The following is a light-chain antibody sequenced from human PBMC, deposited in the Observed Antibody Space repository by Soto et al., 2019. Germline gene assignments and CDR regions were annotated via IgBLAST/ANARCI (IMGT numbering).Light chain of an antibody. CDR1: SSDVGGYNY. J-gene: IGLJ2*01. CDR3: CSYTSTNTLVI. V-gene: IGLV2-14*03. Sequence: QSALTQPASVSGSPGQSVTISCTGTSSDVGGYNYVSWYQQHPGKAPKLLIYDVSHRPSVVSSRFSGSKSGNTASLAISGLQAEDEADYYCCSYTSTNTLVIFGGGTKLTVL. CDR2: DVS.